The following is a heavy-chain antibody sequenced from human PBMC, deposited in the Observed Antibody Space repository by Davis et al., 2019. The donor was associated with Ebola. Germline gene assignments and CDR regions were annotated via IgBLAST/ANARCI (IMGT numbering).Heavy chain of an antibody. CDR1: GFTFSSYW. V-gene: IGHV3-74*01. CDR2: INSDGSSI. CDR3: AKRGSYNFDY. D-gene: IGHD1-26*01. Sequence: GESLKISCAASGFTFSSYWMHWVRQAPGKGLVWVSRINSDGSSISYADSVKGRFTISRDNAKNTLYLQMNSLRAEDTAVYYCAKRGSYNFDYWGQGTLVTVSS. J-gene: IGHJ4*02.